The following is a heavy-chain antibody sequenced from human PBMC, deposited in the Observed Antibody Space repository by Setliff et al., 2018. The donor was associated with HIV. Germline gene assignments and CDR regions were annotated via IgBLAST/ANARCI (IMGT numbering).Heavy chain of an antibody. D-gene: IGHD6-19*01. CDR1: GYTFTVNH. CDR2: ISPDSGDT. CDR3: ARGAWYTSGWHSSRYMDV. Sequence: GASVKVSCKTSGYTFTVNHLHWVRQAPGQGVEWVGKISPDSGDTFYAQKFQGRVTLTRDTSITTAYMELSTLRDDDTAVYYCARGAWYTSGWHSSRYMDVWGKGSTVTVSS. J-gene: IGHJ6*03. V-gene: IGHV1-2*02.